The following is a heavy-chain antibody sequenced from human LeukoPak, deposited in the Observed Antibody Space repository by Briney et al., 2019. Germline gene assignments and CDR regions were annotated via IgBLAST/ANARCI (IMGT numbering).Heavy chain of an antibody. V-gene: IGHV4-38-2*02. CDR3: ARDGQQLVLPDAFDI. CDR2: IYHSGST. J-gene: IGHJ3*02. CDR1: GYSISSGYY. D-gene: IGHD6-13*01. Sequence: SETLSLTCTVSGYSISSGYYWGWIRQPPGKGLEWIGSIYHSGSTYYNPSLKSRVTISVDTSKNQFSLKLSSVTAADTAVYYCARDGQQLVLPDAFDIWGQGTMVTVSS.